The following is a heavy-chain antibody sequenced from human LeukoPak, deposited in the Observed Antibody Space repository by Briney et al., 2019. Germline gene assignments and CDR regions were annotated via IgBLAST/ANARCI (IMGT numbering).Heavy chain of an antibody. CDR1: ADSVSNYSAA. Sequence: SQTLSLTCVVTADSVSNYSAAWEWIRQSPSRGLEWLGRTYYRSRWYTDYAPAMKSRITVSPDTSKNQFSLQVNSVTPEDTAVYYCARSLRGTYLGALDSWGQGTLVTASS. V-gene: IGHV6-1*01. D-gene: IGHD7-27*01. J-gene: IGHJ5*01. CDR3: ARSLRGTYLGALDS. CDR2: TYYRSRWYT.